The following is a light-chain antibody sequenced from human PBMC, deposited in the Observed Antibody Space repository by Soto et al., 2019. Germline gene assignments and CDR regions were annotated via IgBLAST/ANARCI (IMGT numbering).Light chain of an antibody. CDR1: SSDVGSYNY. J-gene: IGLJ2*01. CDR2: EVN. V-gene: IGLV2-14*03. CDR3: SSYTPSSTLV. Sequence: QSALTQPASVSGSPGQSITISCTGTSSDVGSYNYVSWYQQHPGKAPKLMIFEVNNRPSGVSNRFSGSKSGNTASLTISGLQAEAEANYYCSSYTPSSTLVFGGGTQLTVL.